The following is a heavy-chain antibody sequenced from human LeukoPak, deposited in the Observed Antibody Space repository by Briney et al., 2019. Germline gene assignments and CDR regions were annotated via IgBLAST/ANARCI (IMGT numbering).Heavy chain of an antibody. Sequence: PGGSLRLSCAASGFTFSSYGMHWVRQAPGKGLEWVAVIWYDGSNKYYADSVKGRFTISRDNSKNTLYLQMNSLRAEDTAVYYCAREAYDSSGYYQFDYWGQGTLVTVSS. CDR3: AREAYDSSGYYQFDY. D-gene: IGHD3-22*01. CDR2: IWYDGSNK. V-gene: IGHV3-33*01. CDR1: GFTFSSYG. J-gene: IGHJ4*02.